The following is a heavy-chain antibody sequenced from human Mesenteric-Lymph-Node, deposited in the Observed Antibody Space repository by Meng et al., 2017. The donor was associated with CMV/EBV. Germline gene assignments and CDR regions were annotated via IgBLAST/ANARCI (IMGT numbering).Heavy chain of an antibody. CDR2: IYYSGST. D-gene: IGHD2-2*01. CDR1: GGSFSTYF. J-gene: IGHJ4*02. V-gene: IGHV4-59*01. Sequence: SETLSLTCSVSGGSFSTYFWSWIRQPPGKGLEWIGNIYYSGSTNYNPSLKSRVTMSVDASKNQFSLKLSSVTAADTAVYYCARTDCRTTRCYSYFDYWGQGTLVTVSS. CDR3: ARTDCRTTRCYSYFDY.